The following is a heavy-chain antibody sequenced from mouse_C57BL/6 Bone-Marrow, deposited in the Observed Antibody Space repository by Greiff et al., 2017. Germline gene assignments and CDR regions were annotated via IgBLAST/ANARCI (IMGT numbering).Heavy chain of an antibody. CDR1: GYTFTSYW. J-gene: IGHJ2*01. CDR3: ARSGLLLDY. D-gene: IGHD2-3*01. CDR2: IYPGSGST. V-gene: IGHV1-55*01. Sequence: QVQLQQSGASLFHPLASFNISFKASGYTFTSYWITWVKQRPGQGLEWIGDIYPGSGSTNYNEKFKSKATLTVDTSSSTAYMQLSSLTSEDSAVYYCARSGLLLDYWGQGTTLTVSS.